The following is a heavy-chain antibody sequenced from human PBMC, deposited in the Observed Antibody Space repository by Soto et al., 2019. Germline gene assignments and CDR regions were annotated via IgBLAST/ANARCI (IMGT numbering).Heavy chain of an antibody. J-gene: IGHJ4*02. D-gene: IGHD3-3*01. CDR3: ARGGYDFWSGLSAHALSSFDY. CDR2: IYYSGST. V-gene: IGHV4-30-4*01. CDR1: GGSISSGDYY. Sequence: QVQLQESGPGLVKPSQTLSLTCTVSGGSISSGDYYWSWIRQPPGKGLEWIGYIYYSGSTYYNPSLKSRVTISVDTSKNQFSLKLSSVTAADTAVYYCARGGYDFWSGLSAHALSSFDYWGQGTLVTVSS.